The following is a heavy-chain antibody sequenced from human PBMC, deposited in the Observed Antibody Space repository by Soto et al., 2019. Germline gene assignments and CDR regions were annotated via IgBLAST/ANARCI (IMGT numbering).Heavy chain of an antibody. CDR2: MYKTGET. D-gene: IGHD3-10*01. Sequence: SATLSLTCTVSGGSVSTGMKYWGWVRQPPGKALEFIGYMYKTGETLLNSSLKSRVTLSMETSKNQFSLTLSSVTAADTAVYFCMKAHESGDFLGMSVWGPGTTVTVSS. CDR3: MKAHESGDFLGMSV. V-gene: IGHV4-61*01. CDR1: GGSVSTGMKY. J-gene: IGHJ6*02.